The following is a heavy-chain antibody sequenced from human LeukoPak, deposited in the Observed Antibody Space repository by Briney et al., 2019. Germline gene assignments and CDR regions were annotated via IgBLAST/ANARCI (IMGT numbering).Heavy chain of an antibody. V-gene: IGHV3-23*01. D-gene: IGHD3-10*01. CDR3: AKRGVVIRAVIIVGFHKEAYYFDY. J-gene: IGHJ4*02. Sequence: GGSLRLSCEASGFTFSNYAMSWVRQAPGKGLEWVSGICGHGISIYYADSVKGRFTISRDNPKNTLYLQMNSLRAEDTAVYFCAKRGVVIRAVIIVGFHKEAYYFDYWGQGALVTVSS. CDR2: ICGHGISI. CDR1: GFTFSNYA.